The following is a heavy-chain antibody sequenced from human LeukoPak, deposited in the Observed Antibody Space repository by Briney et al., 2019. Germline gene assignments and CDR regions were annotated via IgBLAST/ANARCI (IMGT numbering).Heavy chain of an antibody. V-gene: IGHV3-7*01. J-gene: IGHJ3*02. D-gene: IGHD6-13*01. CDR1: GFTFSSYW. CDR2: IKQDGSEK. Sequence: GSLRLSCAASGFTFSSYWMSWVRQAPGKGLEWVANIKQDGSEKYYVDSVKGRFTISRDNAKNSLHLQMNSLRAEDTAVYYCARDGAAAGNDAFDIWGQGTMVTVSS. CDR3: ARDGAAAGNDAFDI.